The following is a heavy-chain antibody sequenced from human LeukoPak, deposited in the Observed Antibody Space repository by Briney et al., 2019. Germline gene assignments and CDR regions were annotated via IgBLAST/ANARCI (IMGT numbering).Heavy chain of an antibody. J-gene: IGHJ4*02. D-gene: IGHD6-19*01. CDR1: GGSISGYY. CDR3: ARDLNSSGWVDY. CDR2: IYYSGST. V-gene: IGHV4-59*01. Sequence: SETLSLTCTVSGGSISGYYWSWIRQPPGRGLEWIGYIYYSGSTNYNASLKSRVTISVDTSKNQFSLKLSSVTAADTAVYYCARDLNSSGWVDYWGQGTLVTVSS.